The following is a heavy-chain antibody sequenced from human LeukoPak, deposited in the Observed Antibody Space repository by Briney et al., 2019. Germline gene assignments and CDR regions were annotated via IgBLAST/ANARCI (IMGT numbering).Heavy chain of an antibody. CDR3: ARRYNWNDRAFDI. V-gene: IGHV1-18*04. CDR2: ISAYNGNT. Sequence: GASVKVSCKASGYTFTGYYMHWVRQAPGQGLEWMGWISAYNGNTNYAQKLQGRVTMTTDTSTSTAYMELRSLRSDDTAVYYCARRYNWNDRAFDIWGQGTMVTVSS. CDR1: GYTFTGYY. J-gene: IGHJ3*02. D-gene: IGHD1-20*01.